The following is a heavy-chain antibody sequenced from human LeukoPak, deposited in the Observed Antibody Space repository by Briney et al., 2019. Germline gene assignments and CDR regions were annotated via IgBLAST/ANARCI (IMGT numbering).Heavy chain of an antibody. CDR2: ISGSGGST. D-gene: IGHD3-22*01. J-gene: IGHJ5*02. CDR1: GLTFSNYA. Sequence: GGSLRLSCAASGLTFSNYAMSWVRQAPGKGLEWVSAISGSGGSTYYADSARGRFTISRDNSKNTLYLQMNSLRVEDTAVYYCAKDRGSSGRWAVPWGQGTLVTVSS. CDR3: AKDRGSSGRWAVP. V-gene: IGHV3-23*01.